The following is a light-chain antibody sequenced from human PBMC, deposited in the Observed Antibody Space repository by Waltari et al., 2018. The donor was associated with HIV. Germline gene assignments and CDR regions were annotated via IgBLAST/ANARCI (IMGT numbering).Light chain of an antibody. J-gene: IGKJ1*01. CDR2: GAS. CDR3: QQYNNWPRT. CDR1: QSVSSN. Sequence: EILMTQSPATLSVSPGERATLSCRASQSVSSNLAWYQQKPGQAPRLLIDGASTRATDIPARFSGSGSGAQFTLTISSLQSEDFAVYYCQQYNNWPRTFGQGTKVEIK. V-gene: IGKV3-15*01.